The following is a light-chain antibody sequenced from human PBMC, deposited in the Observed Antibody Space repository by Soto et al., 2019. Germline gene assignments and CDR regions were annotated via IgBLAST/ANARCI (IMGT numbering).Light chain of an antibody. CDR3: QQYDSLPPT. CDR2: DAF. J-gene: IGKJ4*01. Sequence: DIQMTQSPSSLSAYAGDRVTITCQASQDISNYLNWYQQKPGKAPKLLISDAFNLETGVPSRFSGSGSGTHFTLTISSLQPEDIATYYCQQYDSLPPTFGGGTKVEIK. V-gene: IGKV1-33*01. CDR1: QDISNY.